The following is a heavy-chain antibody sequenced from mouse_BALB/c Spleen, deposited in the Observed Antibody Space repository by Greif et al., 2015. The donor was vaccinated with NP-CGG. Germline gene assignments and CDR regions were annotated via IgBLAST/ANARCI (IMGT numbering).Heavy chain of an antibody. V-gene: IGHV5-12-1*01. D-gene: IGHD2-3*01. CDR1: GFAFSSYD. Sequence: EVQGVESGGGLVKPGGSLKLSCAASGFAFSSYDMSWVRQTPEKRLEWVAYISSGGGSTYYPDTVKGRFTISRDNAKNTLSMQMSSLKAKDTAMYYCARYDGYYYYAMDYWGQGTSVTVSS. J-gene: IGHJ4*01. CDR2: ISSGGGST. CDR3: ARYDGYYYYAMDY.